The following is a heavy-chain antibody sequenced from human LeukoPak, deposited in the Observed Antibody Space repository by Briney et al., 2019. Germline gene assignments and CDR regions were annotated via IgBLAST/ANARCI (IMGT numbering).Heavy chain of an antibody. J-gene: IGHJ5*02. V-gene: IGHV4-39*07. CDR2: IYYSGST. D-gene: IGHD5-18*01. Sequence: SETLSLTCTVSGYSISSSSYYWGWIRQPPGTGLEWIGSIYYSGSTYYNPSLKSRVTISVDTSKNQFSLKLSSVTAADTAVYYCARRGGYSYGLISWGQGTLVTVSS. CDR3: ARRGGYSYGLIS. CDR1: GYSISSSSYY.